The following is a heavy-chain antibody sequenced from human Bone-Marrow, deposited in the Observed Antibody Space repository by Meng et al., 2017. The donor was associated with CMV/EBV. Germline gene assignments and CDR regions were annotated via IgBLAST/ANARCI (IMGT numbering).Heavy chain of an antibody. CDR3: ARQDYDILTGDASYYYYGMDV. D-gene: IGHD3-9*01. Sequence: SVKVSCKASGGTFSSYAISWVRQAPGQGLEWMGGIIPIFGTANYAQKFQGRVTITTDESTSTAYMELSSLRSEDTAVYYCARQDYDILTGDASYYYYGMDVWGQGTTVPVSS. CDR2: IIPIFGTA. V-gene: IGHV1-69*05. CDR1: GGTFSSYA. J-gene: IGHJ6*02.